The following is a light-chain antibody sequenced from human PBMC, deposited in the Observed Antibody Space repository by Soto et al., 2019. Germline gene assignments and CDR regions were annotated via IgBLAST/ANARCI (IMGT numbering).Light chain of an antibody. CDR1: SSNIGTSS. J-gene: IGLJ1*01. CDR2: TPN. CDR3: AAWDDSLNGHV. V-gene: IGLV1-44*01. Sequence: QSVLTQPHSASGTPGQRVTISCSGSSSNIGTSSVHWFQQLPGTAPKLLISTPNQRPSGVPERFSGSKSGTSASLAISGLQSEDEADYYCAAWDDSLNGHVFGPGPSSPS.